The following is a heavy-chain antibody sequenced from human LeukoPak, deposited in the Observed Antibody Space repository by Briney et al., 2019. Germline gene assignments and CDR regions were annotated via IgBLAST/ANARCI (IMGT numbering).Heavy chain of an antibody. CDR1: GFTFSRHW. CDR3: ARADWGSVDY. J-gene: IGHJ4*02. CDR2: TKQDGSEK. D-gene: IGHD7-27*01. V-gene: IGHV3-7*01. Sequence: GGSLRLSCAASGFTFSRHWMSWVRQAPGKGLEWVANTKQDGSEKYYVDSVKGRFTISRDNAKNSLYLQMDSLRAEDTAVYYCARADWGSVDYWGQGTLVTVSS.